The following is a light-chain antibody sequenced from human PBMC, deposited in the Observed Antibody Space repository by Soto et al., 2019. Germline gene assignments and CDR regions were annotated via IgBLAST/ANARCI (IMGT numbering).Light chain of an antibody. J-gene: IGKJ1*01. Sequence: EIVMTQSPATLSVSPGERATLSCRARQSVSSNLAWYQQKPGQAPRLLFYGASTRATGIPARFSGSGSGTEFTLTISSLQSEDFAVYYCHQYNNWPGTFGQGTKVEIK. CDR1: QSVSSN. CDR3: HQYNNWPGT. V-gene: IGKV3-15*01. CDR2: GAS.